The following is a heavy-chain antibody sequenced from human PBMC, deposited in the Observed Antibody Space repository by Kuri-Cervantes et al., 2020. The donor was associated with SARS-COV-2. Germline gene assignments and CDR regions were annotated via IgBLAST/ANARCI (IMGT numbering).Heavy chain of an antibody. CDR2: IHGSGGA. D-gene: IGHD5-18*01. J-gene: IGHJ4*02. CDR3: GSPAGGYKSGFDSLGF. V-gene: IGHV4-34*01. CDR1: GGSISSYY. Sequence: SETLSLTCTVSGGSISSYYWSWIRQPPGKGLEWIGEIHGSGGATYNSSLKSRVTLSVDASKNQFSLRLTSVAAADTAVYYCGSPAGGYKSGFDSLGFWGQGTLVTVSS.